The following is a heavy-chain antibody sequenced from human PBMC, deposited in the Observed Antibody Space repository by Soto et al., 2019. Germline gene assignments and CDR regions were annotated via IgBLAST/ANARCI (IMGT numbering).Heavy chain of an antibody. J-gene: IGHJ4*02. CDR3: AGSYGDADY. V-gene: IGHV4-34*01. CDR2: INHGGST. D-gene: IGHD4-17*01. Sequence: PSETLSLTCAVYGGSFSGYYWNWIRQPPGKGLEWIGEINHGGSTNYNPSLKSRVTISVDTSKNQFSLKLSSVTAADTAVYYCAGSYGDADYWGQGTLVTVSS. CDR1: GGSFSGYY.